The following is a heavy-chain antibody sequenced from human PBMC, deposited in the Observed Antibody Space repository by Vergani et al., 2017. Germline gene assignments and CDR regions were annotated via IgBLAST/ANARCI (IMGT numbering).Heavy chain of an antibody. CDR1: AGSFSGYY. D-gene: IGHD6-6*01. Sequence: QVQLQQWGAGLLKPSETLSLTCAVYAGSFSGYYWSWIRQPPGKGLEWIGEINQSGSTNYNPSLKRRVTISADTSKNQFSLKLSSVTAADTAVYYCAGISRSSVDWGQGTLVTVSS. J-gene: IGHJ4*02. V-gene: IGHV4-34*01. CDR3: AGISRSSVD. CDR2: INQSGST.